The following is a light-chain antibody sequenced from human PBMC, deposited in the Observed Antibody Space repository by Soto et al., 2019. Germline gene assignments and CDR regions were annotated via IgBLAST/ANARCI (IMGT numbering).Light chain of an antibody. CDR2: AAS. V-gene: IGKV1-39*01. J-gene: IGKJ2*01. CDR3: QQSYSPPYT. CDR1: QSINTF. Sequence: DIQMTQSPSSLSASVGDRVTLTCRASQSINTFLNWYQQKPRKAPQLLIYAASSLRSGVPSRFSGSRSGSDFTLTISNLQPEDFVTFICQQSYSPPYTFGQGTKLEIK.